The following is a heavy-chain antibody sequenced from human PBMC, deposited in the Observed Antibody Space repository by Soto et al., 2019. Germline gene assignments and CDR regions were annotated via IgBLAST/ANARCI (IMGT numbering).Heavy chain of an antibody. CDR3: VVEYNTSGVFDN. V-gene: IGHV1-2*04. Sequence: GASVKVCCKASGYTFTGYYMNWVRQAPGRGLEWMGWINPKSGGTNYAQKFKGWVTMTRDTSISTAYMELSRLRSDDTAVYYCVVEYNTSGVFDNWGQGTLVTVSS. CDR1: GYTFTGYY. D-gene: IGHD6-6*01. J-gene: IGHJ4*02. CDR2: INPKSGGT.